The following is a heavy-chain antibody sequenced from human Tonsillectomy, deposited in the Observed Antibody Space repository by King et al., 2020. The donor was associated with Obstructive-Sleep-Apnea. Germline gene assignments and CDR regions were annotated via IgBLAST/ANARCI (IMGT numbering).Heavy chain of an antibody. CDR2: ISSSSRYI. Sequence: VQLVESGGGLVKPGGSLRLSCAASGFTFSSYSMNWVRQAPGKGLEWVSSISSSSRYIYYADSVKGRFTISRDNAKNSLYLQRNSLRAEDTAVYYCARDLASMVRGVTLDYWGQGTLVTVSS. CDR1: GFTFSSYS. CDR3: ARDLASMVRGVTLDY. J-gene: IGHJ4*02. D-gene: IGHD3-10*01. V-gene: IGHV3-21*01.